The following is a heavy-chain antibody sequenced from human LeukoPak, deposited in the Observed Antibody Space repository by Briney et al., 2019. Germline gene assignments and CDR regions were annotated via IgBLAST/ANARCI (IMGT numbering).Heavy chain of an antibody. V-gene: IGHV3-23*01. J-gene: IGHJ4*02. CDR2: ISGSGGST. Sequence: GGSLRLSCAASGFTFSSYAMSWVRQAPGKGLEWVSAISGSGGSTYYADSVKSRFTISRDNSKNTLYLQMNSLRAEDTAVYYCAKTPPWYSSSWYFDYWGQGTLVTVSS. CDR3: AKTPPWYSSSWYFDY. D-gene: IGHD6-13*01. CDR1: GFTFSSYA.